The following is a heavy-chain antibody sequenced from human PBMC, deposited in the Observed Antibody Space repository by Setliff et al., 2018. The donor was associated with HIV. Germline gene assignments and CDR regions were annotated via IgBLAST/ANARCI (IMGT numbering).Heavy chain of an antibody. Sequence: PGGSLRLSCAASGFTFANFAMGWVRQAPGKGLEWVSGCSVDSTYYADFVKGRFTISRDNSKNTLYLRMNSLRADDTAVYYCAKVNPRSVVPSARRLGGFDPWGQGTPVTVSS. CDR1: GFTFANFA. D-gene: IGHD2-2*01. CDR3: AKVNPRSVVPSARRLGGFDP. V-gene: IGHV3-23*01. CDR2: CSVDST. J-gene: IGHJ5*02.